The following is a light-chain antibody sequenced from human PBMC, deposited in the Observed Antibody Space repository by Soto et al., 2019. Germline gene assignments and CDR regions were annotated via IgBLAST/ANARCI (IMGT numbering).Light chain of an antibody. V-gene: IGLV1-40*01. J-gene: IGLJ3*02. CDR3: QSYDNSLSGAWV. CDR1: GSNIGAGYD. CDR2: GDS. Sequence: QSVLTQPPSVSGAPGQRVTISCTGSGSNIGAGYDVHWYQHRPGTAPKLLVFGDSHRPSGVPDRFSGSKSGTSASLAITGLQAEDEADYYCQSYDNSLSGAWVFGGGTKLTVL.